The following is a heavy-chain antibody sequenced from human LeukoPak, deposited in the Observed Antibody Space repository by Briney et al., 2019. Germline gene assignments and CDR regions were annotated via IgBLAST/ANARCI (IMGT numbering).Heavy chain of an antibody. CDR2: ISGSGGGT. CDR1: GFAFSSYV. Sequence: GGSLRLSCAASGFAFSSYVMSWVRQAPGKGLEWVSAISGSGGGTYYADSVKGRFTISRDNSKNTLYLQTNSLRAEDTAVYYCARRGATGTYYFDYWGQGTLVTVSS. V-gene: IGHV3-23*01. D-gene: IGHD3-9*01. J-gene: IGHJ4*02. CDR3: ARRGATGTYYFDY.